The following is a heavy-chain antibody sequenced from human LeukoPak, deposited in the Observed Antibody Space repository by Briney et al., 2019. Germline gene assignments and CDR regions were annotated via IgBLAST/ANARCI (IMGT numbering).Heavy chain of an antibody. D-gene: IGHD7-27*01. CDR1: GGSFSGYY. J-gene: IGHJ4*02. V-gene: IGHV4-34*01. Sequence: PSETLSLTCAVYGGSFSGYYWSWIRQPPGKGLEWIGEINHSGSTNYNPSLKSRVTISVDTSKNQFSLQLNSVTPEDTAVYYCARAPLTGGLFDYWGQGTLVTVSS. CDR3: ARAPLTGGLFDY. CDR2: INHSGST.